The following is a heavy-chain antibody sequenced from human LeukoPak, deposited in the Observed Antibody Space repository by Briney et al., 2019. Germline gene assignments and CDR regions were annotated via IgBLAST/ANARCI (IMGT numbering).Heavy chain of an antibody. J-gene: IGHJ3*02. CDR3: ARCQGYCSGGSCYGDAFDT. D-gene: IGHD2-15*01. V-gene: IGHV3-53*01. CDR1: GFTVSSNY. Sequence: QTGGSLRLSCAASGFTVSSNYMSWVRQAPGKGLEWVSVIYSGGSTYYADSVKGRFTISRDNSKNTLYLQMNSLRAEDTAVYYCARCQGYCSGGSCYGDAFDTWGQGTMVTVSS. CDR2: IYSGGST.